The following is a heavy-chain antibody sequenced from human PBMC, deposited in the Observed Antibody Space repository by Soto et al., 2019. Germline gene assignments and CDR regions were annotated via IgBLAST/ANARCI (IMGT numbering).Heavy chain of an antibody. V-gene: IGHV1-69*13. J-gene: IGHJ6*02. D-gene: IGHD1-7*01. Sequence: VKVSCKASGGTFSSYAISWVRQAPGQGLEWMGGIIPIFGTANYAQKFQGRVTITADESTSTAYMELSSLRSEDTAVYYCARELTGTSVSYYYYYYGMDVWGQGTTVTVSS. CDR3: ARELTGTSVSYYYYYYGMDV. CDR1: GGTFSSYA. CDR2: IIPIFGTA.